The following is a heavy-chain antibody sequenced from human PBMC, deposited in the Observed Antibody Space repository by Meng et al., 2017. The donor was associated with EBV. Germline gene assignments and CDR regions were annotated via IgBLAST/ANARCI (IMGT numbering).Heavy chain of an antibody. V-gene: IGHV1-69*01. CDR2: FLPTLGAP. Sequence: QVQLVQSAAEVKKPGSSVKVSCKTSGGPFRNYAISWVRQAPGQGLEWLGWFLPTLGAPNYAQKFHGRVSITADESTSTHYMDLSSLRSEDTAVYYCASESGRGYTPDYWGQGTLVTVSS. CDR1: GGPFRNYA. J-gene: IGHJ4*02. CDR3: ASESGRGYTPDY. D-gene: IGHD3-10*01.